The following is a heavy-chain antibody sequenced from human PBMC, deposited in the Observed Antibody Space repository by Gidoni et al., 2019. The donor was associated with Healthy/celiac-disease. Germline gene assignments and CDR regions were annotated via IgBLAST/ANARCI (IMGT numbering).Heavy chain of an antibody. Sequence: EVQLVESGGGLVKPGGALRLSCAAYGFTFSSYSMNWFRQAPGKRVEWVSSIGSSGIYLYYAESVEGLFTISRDNAKNSLYLQMNSLGAEDTAVYYCARVADTAMVNHFDYWGQGTLVTVSS. D-gene: IGHD5-18*01. J-gene: IGHJ4*02. CDR1: GFTFSSYS. CDR3: ARVADTAMVNHFDY. V-gene: IGHV3-21*01. CDR2: IGSSGIYL.